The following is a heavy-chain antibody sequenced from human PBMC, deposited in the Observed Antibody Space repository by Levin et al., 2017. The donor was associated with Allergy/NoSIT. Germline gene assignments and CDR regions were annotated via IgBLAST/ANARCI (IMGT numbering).Heavy chain of an antibody. CDR3: ARDHVLELPATGDYYYGMDV. CDR2: ISSSSSYI. J-gene: IGHJ6*02. Sequence: GESLKISCAASGFTFSSYSMNWVRQAPGKGLEWVSSISSSSSYIYYADSVKGRFTISRDNAKNSLYLQMNSLRAEDTAVYYCARDHVLELPATGDYYYGMDVWGQGTTVTVSS. CDR1: GFTFSSYS. D-gene: IGHD2-8*01. V-gene: IGHV3-21*01.